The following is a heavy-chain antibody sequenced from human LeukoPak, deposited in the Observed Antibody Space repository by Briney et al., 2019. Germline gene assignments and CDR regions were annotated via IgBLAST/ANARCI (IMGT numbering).Heavy chain of an antibody. CDR1: GFTFSSYG. J-gene: IGHJ4*02. CDR3: GRGYGVTIFGVVIH. V-gene: IGHV3-30*03. CDR2: ISYDGSNK. D-gene: IGHD3-3*01. Sequence: PGRSLRLSCAASGFTFSSYGMHWVRQAPGKGLEWGAVISYDGSNKYYADSVKGRFTLSRDNSKNTLYMQMNSLRAEDTAVYYCGRGYGVTIFGVVIHWGQGTLVTVSS.